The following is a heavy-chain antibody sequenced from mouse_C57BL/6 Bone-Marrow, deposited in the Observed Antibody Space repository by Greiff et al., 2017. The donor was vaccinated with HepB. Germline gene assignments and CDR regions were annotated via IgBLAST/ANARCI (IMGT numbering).Heavy chain of an antibody. CDR3: ARWVYYGSSYRFAY. CDR1: GYSFTDYN. V-gene: IGHV1-39*01. CDR2: INPNYGTT. D-gene: IGHD1-1*01. J-gene: IGHJ3*01. Sequence: VQLKESGPELVKPGASVKISCKASGYSFTDYNMNWVKQSNGKSLEWIGVINPNYGTTSYNQKFKGKATLTVDQSSSTAYMQLNSLTSEDSAVYYCARWVYYGSSYRFAYWGQGTLVTVSA.